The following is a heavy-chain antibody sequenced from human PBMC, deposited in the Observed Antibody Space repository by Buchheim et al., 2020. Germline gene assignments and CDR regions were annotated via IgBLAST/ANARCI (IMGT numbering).Heavy chain of an antibody. CDR3: AREDPLVRRHYYDSGSFFDF. V-gene: IGHV3-66*02. J-gene: IGHJ4*02. Sequence: EVQLVESGGGLVQPGGSLRLSCAASGFTVSGNYMSWVRQAPGKGLEWVAVLYSGGSTYYADSVKGRFTISRDSSKNTLYLQMNSLRAEDTAVYYCAREDPLVRRHYYDSGSFFDFWGQG. CDR2: LYSGGST. CDR1: GFTVSGNY. D-gene: IGHD3-10*01.